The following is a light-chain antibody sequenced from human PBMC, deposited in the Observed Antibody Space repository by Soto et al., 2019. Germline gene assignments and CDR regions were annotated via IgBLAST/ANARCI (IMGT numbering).Light chain of an antibody. V-gene: IGKV1-5*01. CDR1: QSISRW. J-gene: IGKJ2*01. Sequence: DIQMTQSPSTLSASVGARVTITCRASQSISRWFAWYQQKPGKAPKLMIYDASSLESGVPSRFSGSGSGTEFTLTISSLQPDDFATYYCQQYNSYLYTFGQGTKLEIK. CDR3: QQYNSYLYT. CDR2: DAS.